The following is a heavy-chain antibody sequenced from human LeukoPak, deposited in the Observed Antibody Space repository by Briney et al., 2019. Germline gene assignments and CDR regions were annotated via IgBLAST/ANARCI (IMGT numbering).Heavy chain of an antibody. CDR2: ISYDGSNK. V-gene: IGHV3-30*04. D-gene: IGHD2-2*01. CDR3: ARERYCSSTSCPRPFDY. J-gene: IGHJ4*02. Sequence: GGSLRLSCAASGFTFSSYAMHWVRQAPGKGLEWVAVISYDGSNKYYADSAKGRFTISRDNSKNTLYLQMNSLRAEDTAVYYCARERYCSSTSCPRPFDYWGQGTLVTVSS. CDR1: GFTFSSYA.